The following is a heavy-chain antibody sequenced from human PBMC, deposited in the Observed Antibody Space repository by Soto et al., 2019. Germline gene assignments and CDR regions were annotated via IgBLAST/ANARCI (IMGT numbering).Heavy chain of an antibody. Sequence: ASLKVSCKASGYTFTSYYMHWVRQAPGQGLGWMGIINPSGGSTSYAQKFQGRVTMTRDTSTSTVYMELSSLRSEDTAVYYCARPFSIFGVVIPVPYGLDVWGRGTTVTVSS. J-gene: IGHJ6*02. CDR2: INPSGGST. CDR1: GYTFTSYY. V-gene: IGHV1-46*01. D-gene: IGHD3-3*01. CDR3: ARPFSIFGVVIPVPYGLDV.